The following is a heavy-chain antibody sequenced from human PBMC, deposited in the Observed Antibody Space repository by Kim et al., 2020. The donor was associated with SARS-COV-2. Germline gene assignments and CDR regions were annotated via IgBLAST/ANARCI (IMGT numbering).Heavy chain of an antibody. V-gene: IGHV1-46*01. CDR2: INPSGGST. J-gene: IGHJ6*02. CDR3: ASLLIAAAGRDYYYGMDV. Sequence: ASVKVSCKASGYTFTSYYMHWVRQAPGQGLAWMGIINPSGGSTSYAQKFQGIVTMTRDTSTSTVYMELSSLRSEDTAVYYCASLLIAAAGRDYYYGMDVWGQGTTVTVSS. D-gene: IGHD6-13*01. CDR1: GYTFTSYY.